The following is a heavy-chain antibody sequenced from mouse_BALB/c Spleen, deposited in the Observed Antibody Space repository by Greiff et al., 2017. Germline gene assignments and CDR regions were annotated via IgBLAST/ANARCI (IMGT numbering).Heavy chain of an antibody. V-gene: IGHV5-4*02. J-gene: IGHJ3*01. CDR1: GFTFSDYY. D-gene: IGHD1-1*01. CDR2: ISDGGSYT. Sequence: EVQVVESGGGLVKPGGSLKLSCAASGFTFSDYYMYWVRQTPEKRLEWVATISDGGSYTYYPDSVKGRFTISRDNAKNNLYLQMSSLKSEDTAMYYCARDQDYYGSSWFAYWGQGTLVTVSA. CDR3: ARDQDYYGSSWFAY.